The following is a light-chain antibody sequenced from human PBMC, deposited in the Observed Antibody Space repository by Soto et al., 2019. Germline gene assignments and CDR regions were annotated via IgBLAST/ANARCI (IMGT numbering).Light chain of an antibody. J-gene: IGKJ4*01. CDR1: QSVSSY. CDR2: DAS. CDR3: QQRSNFLT. Sequence: EIVLTQSPATLSLSPGERATLSCRASQSVSSYLAWYQQKPGQAPRLLIYDASNRATGIPARFSGSGSGTDFTLTISSLEPEDFAVYYCQQRSNFLTFGRKTKVEIK. V-gene: IGKV3-11*01.